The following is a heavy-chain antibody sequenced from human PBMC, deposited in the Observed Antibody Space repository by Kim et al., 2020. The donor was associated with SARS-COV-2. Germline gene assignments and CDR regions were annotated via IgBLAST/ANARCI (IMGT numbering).Heavy chain of an antibody. CDR1: GGSISSGSYY. CDR3: ARDGLRWNLGYYYGMDV. Sequence: SETLSLTCTVSGGSISSGSYYWSWIRQPAGKGLEWIGRIYTSGSTNYNPSLKSRVTISVDTSKNQFSLKLSSVTAADTAVYYCARDGLRWNLGYYYGMDVWGQGTTVTVSS. V-gene: IGHV4-61*02. CDR2: IYTSGST. J-gene: IGHJ6*02. D-gene: IGHD1-7*01.